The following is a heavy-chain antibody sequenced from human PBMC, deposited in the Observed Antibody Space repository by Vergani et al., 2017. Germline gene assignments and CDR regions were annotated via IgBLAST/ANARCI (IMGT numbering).Heavy chain of an antibody. Sequence: QVQLVESGGGVVQPGGSLRLSCATSGFTFRTNGFYWVRQAPGKGLECVAFLRSEGNEYYADSVKGRFTISRDNSKNTLYLQMSSLRTEDTAVYYCTKRGYYGDYSGSWGQGTLVTVSS. D-gene: IGHD3-3*01. CDR1: GFTFRTNG. CDR3: TKRGYYGDYSGS. V-gene: IGHV3-30*02. CDR2: LRSEGNE. J-gene: IGHJ4*02.